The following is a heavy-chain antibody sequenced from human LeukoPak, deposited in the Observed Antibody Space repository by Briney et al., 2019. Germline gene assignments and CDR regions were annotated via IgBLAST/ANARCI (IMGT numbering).Heavy chain of an antibody. V-gene: IGHV3-23*01. CDR1: GFTFSSYA. CDR2: ISSGGDNT. J-gene: IGHJ4*02. CDR3: ARDLIAAAAFDY. Sequence: PGGSLRLSCAASGFTFSSYAMSWVRQAPGKGLEWVSDISSGGDNTYADSVKGRFTISRDNAKNTLYLQMNSLRAEDTAVYYCARDLIAAAAFDYWGQGTLVTVSS. D-gene: IGHD6-13*01.